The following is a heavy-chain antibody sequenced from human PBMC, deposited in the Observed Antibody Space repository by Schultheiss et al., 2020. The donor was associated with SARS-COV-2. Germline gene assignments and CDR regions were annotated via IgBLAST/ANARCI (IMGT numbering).Heavy chain of an antibody. Sequence: SQTLSLTCAVYGGSFSGYYWSWIRQPPGKGLEWIGEINHSGSTNYNPSLKSRVTISVDTSKNQFSLKLSSVTAADTAVYYCARDEWVLWFGGSHYYYGMDVWGQGTTVTVSS. D-gene: IGHD3-10*01. J-gene: IGHJ6*02. V-gene: IGHV4-34*01. CDR1: GGSFSGYY. CDR3: ARDEWVLWFGGSHYYYGMDV. CDR2: INHSGST.